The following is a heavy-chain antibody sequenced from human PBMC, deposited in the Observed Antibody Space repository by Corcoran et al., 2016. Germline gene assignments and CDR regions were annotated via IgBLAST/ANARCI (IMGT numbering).Heavy chain of an antibody. J-gene: IGHJ4*02. D-gene: IGHD3-10*01. CDR3: ARGGAGRGVHYRGYDFDY. CDR2: IHHSGST. CDR1: GGSFSGYY. Sequence: QVQLQQWGAGLLKPSETLSLTCAVYGGSFSGYYWSWIRQPPGKGLEWIGEIHHSGSTNYNPSLKSRVTISVDTSKNQFSVKLSSVPAAATAVYYWARGGAGRGVHYRGYDFDYWGQGTLVTVSS. V-gene: IGHV4-34*01.